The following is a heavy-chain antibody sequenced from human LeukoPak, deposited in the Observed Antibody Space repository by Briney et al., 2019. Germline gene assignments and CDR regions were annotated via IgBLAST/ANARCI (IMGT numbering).Heavy chain of an antibody. CDR3: ARNYYDSSGDI. CDR1: GGSFSGYY. D-gene: IGHD3-22*01. CDR2: INHSGST. Sequence: SETLSLTCAVYGGSFSGYYWSWIRQPPGKGLEWIGEINHSGSTNYNPSLKSRVTISVDTSKNQFSLKLSSVTAADTAVYYCARNYYDSSGDIWGQGTMVTVSP. V-gene: IGHV4-34*01. J-gene: IGHJ3*02.